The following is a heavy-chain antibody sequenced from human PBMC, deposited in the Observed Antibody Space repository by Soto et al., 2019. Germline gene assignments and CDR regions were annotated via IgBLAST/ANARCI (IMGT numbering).Heavy chain of an antibody. D-gene: IGHD6-13*01. V-gene: IGHV3-48*01. CDR3: AREGDGSRWFNYFDY. Sequence: EMQLVESGGGLVQPGGSLRLACAASGFTFSRDSMNWVRQAPGKGLEWVSYMSSGGSTIYYADSVKGRFTISRDNAKNSLDLQMNSLRAEDTAVYYCAREGDGSRWFNYFDYWGQGTQVTVSS. J-gene: IGHJ4*02. CDR2: MSSGGSTI. CDR1: GFTFSRDS.